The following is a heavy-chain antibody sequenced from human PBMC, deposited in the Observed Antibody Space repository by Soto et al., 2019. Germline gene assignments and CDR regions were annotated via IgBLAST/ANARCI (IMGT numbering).Heavy chain of an antibody. CDR1: GGTFSSYA. D-gene: IGHD2-2*01. CDR2: IIPIFGTA. J-gene: IGHJ6*02. Sequence: SVKVSCKASGGTFSSYAISWVRQSPGQRLEWMGGIIPIFGTANYAQKFQGRVTITAGESTSETYMELSSVRSEETAVYYCAREDCSSTSRGPTLGYYGMDVWGQGTTVPAS. V-gene: IGHV1-69*13. CDR3: AREDCSSTSRGPTLGYYGMDV.